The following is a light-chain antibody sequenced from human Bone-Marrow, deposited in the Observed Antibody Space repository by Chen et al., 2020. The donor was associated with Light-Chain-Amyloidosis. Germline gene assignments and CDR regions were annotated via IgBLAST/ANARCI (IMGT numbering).Light chain of an antibody. V-gene: IGLV6-57*01. CDR1: SGSIATNY. CDR2: EDD. Sequence: NFMLTQPHSVSESPGKTVIISCTRSSGSIATNYLQWYQQRPVSSPTPVIYEDDQRPSGVPDRFSGSIDRSSNSASLTLSGLKTEDEADYYCQSYQGSSQGVFGGGTKLTVL. CDR3: QSYQGSSQGV. J-gene: IGLJ3*02.